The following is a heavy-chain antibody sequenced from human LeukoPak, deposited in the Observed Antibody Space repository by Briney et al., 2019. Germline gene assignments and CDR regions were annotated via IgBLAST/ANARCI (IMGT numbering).Heavy chain of an antibody. CDR1: GTSMSNSY. CDR3: TRGQWLDVWDF. D-gene: IGHD6-19*01. J-gene: IGHJ4*02. CDR2: IQDRGST. Sequence: PSETLSLTCTVAGTSMSNSYWSWIRQPAGKGLEWIGHIQDRGSTIYNPSLGRRVTISLDTPKNQFSLKLNSVTAADTAVYYCTRGQWLDVWDFWGQGTLVTVSS. V-gene: IGHV4-4*07.